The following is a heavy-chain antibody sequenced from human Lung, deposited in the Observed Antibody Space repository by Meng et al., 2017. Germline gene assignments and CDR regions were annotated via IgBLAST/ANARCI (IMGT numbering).Heavy chain of an antibody. CDR1: GGSFSDSY. CDR2: INHSGST. J-gene: IGHJ4*02. CDR3: ARGPTTMAHDFDY. V-gene: IGHV4-34*01. Sequence: LQQWGGGLLQPSETLSLSCVVSGGSFSDSYWSWIRQPPGKGLEWIGEINHSGSTNYNPSLESRATISVDTSQNNLSLKLSSVTAADSAVYYCARGPTTMAHDFDYWGQGTLVTVSS. D-gene: IGHD4-11*01.